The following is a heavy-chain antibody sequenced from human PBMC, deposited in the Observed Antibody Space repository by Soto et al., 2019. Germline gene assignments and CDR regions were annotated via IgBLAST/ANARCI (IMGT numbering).Heavy chain of an antibody. V-gene: IGHV3-30-3*01. CDR2: ISYDGSNK. CDR1: GFTFSSYA. J-gene: IGHJ4*02. CDR3: ARLDIVLVPAASTFDY. Sequence: GGSLRLSCAASGFTFSSYAMHWVRQAPGKGLEWVAVISYDGSNKYYADSVKGRFTISRDNSKNTLYLQMDSLRAEDTAVYYCARLDIVLVPAASTFDYWGQATLVTVSS. D-gene: IGHD2-2*01.